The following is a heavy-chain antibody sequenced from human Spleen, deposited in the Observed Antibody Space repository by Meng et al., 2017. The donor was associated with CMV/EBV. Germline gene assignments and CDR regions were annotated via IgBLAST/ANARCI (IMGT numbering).Heavy chain of an antibody. D-gene: IGHD2/OR15-2a*01. Sequence: VSGGSISSSDYCWGWIRQPPGKGLEWIGSIFYSGITYYNPSLTSRVTISVDTSKNQFSLKLSSVTAADTALYYCARNRNPGYNYFDPWGQGTLVTVSS. CDR2: IFYSGIT. CDR1: GGSISSSDYC. CDR3: ARNRNPGYNYFDP. J-gene: IGHJ5*02. V-gene: IGHV4-39*01.